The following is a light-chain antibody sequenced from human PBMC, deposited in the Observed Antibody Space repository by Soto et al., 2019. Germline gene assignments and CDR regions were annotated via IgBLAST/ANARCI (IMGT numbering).Light chain of an antibody. CDR3: SSYISSTTSHV. J-gene: IGLJ1*01. Sequence: QSALTQPPSVSGSPGQSVTISCSGTSSDVGSRRSVSWYKQAPGSSPKLIIFEVNNRPSGVPDRFSESKSGNTASLTISGLQPEDGADYYCSSYISSTTSHVFGTGTKLPVL. CDR2: EVN. V-gene: IGLV2-18*02. CDR1: SSDVGSRRS.